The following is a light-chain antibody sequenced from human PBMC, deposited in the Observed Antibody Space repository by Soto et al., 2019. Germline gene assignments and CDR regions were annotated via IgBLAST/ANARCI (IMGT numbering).Light chain of an antibody. CDR1: QSISSY. V-gene: IGKV1-39*01. CDR2: AAS. J-gene: IGKJ4*01. Sequence: DIQMTQSPSSLSASVGDRVTISCRASQSISSYLNLYQQKPGKAPKLVIYAASGLQSGVPSRFSGSGSGTEFTLTISSLQPEDFATYYCQQTYRSPVPFGGGTKVDIK. CDR3: QQTYRSPVP.